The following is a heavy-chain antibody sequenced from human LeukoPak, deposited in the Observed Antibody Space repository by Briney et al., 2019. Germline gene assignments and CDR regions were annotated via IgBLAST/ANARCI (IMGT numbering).Heavy chain of an antibody. Sequence: PGGSLRLSCTASGFTFSSYTMSWVRQAPGKGLKWVSPITTGGPNTYYADSVKGRFTVSRDDFKNTLYLQMNSLGAEDTAVYYCAKDGGLWVSAHWGDSWGRGTLVTVSS. D-gene: IGHD7-27*01. J-gene: IGHJ4*02. CDR1: GFTFSSYT. CDR2: ITTGGPNT. CDR3: AKDGGLWVSAHWGDS. V-gene: IGHV3-23*01.